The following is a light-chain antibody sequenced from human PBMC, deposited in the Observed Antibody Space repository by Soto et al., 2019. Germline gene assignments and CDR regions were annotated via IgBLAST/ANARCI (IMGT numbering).Light chain of an antibody. CDR2: DAS. J-gene: IGKJ1*01. V-gene: IGKV1-5*01. Sequence: DIQMTQSPSTLSASVGDRVTITCRASQTITTWLAWYQQKPGKAPKLLIYDASTLESGVPSRFSGSGFGTEFSLTISSLQPDDFASYYCQQYHTLSGTFGQGTKVDIK. CDR1: QTITTW. CDR3: QQYHTLSGT.